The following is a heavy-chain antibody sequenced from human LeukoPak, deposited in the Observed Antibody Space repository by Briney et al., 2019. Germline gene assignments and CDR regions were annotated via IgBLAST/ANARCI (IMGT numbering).Heavy chain of an antibody. CDR2: ISSSSSYI. V-gene: IGHV3-21*01. J-gene: IGHJ3*02. Sequence: GSLRLSCAASGFTFSSYSMNWVRQAPGKGLEWVSSISSSSSYIYYADSVKGRFTISRDNAKNSLYLQMNSLRAEDTAVYYCARPVHRVEMATITGAFDIWGQGAMVTVSS. CDR1: GFTFSSYS. D-gene: IGHD5-24*01. CDR3: ARPVHRVEMATITGAFDI.